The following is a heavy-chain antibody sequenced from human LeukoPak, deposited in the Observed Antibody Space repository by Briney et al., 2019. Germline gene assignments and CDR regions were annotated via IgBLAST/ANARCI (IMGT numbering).Heavy chain of an antibody. V-gene: IGHV3-30*02. CDR3: AKRRCSAVSCPYYFEY. CDR1: GFTFSSFG. D-gene: IGHD2-15*01. J-gene: IGHJ4*02. Sequence: GGSLRLSCAASGFTFSSFGLHWVRQAPGKGLEWVALIRSDGSSKNYADSVKGRFTISRDNSKNTLYLQMNSLRAEDTAVYYCAKRRCSAVSCPYYFEYWGQGTLVTVSS. CDR2: IRSDGSSK.